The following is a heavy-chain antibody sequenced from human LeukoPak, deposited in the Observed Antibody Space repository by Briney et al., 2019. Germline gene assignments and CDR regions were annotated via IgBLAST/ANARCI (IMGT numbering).Heavy chain of an antibody. V-gene: IGHV3-23*01. CDR1: GFTFSSYA. J-gene: IGHJ4*02. CDR3: AKDTPYCSTSCYSYYFDY. Sequence: GGSLRLSCAASGFTFSSYAMSWVRQAPGKGLEWVSAISGSGGSTYYADSVKGRFTISRDNSKNTLYLQMNSLRAEDTAVYYCAKDTPYCSTSCYSYYFDYWGQGTLVTVSS. CDR2: ISGSGGST. D-gene: IGHD2-2*01.